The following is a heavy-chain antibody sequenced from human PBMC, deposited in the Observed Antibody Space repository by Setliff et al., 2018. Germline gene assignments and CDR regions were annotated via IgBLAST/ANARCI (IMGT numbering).Heavy chain of an antibody. CDR2: INPNTGGT. J-gene: IGHJ3*01. D-gene: IGHD2-15*01. CDR3: ALSSLSICTGGNCPNVFDV. CDR1: GYTFTGYH. V-gene: IGHV1-2*02. Sequence: GASVKVSCKASGYTFTGYHIHWVRQAPGQGLEWMGWINPNTGGTNYAQKFQGRVTLTRDTSIRTSYMELNSLTSDDTAVYFCALSSLSICTGGNCPNVFDVWGQGTLVTVSS.